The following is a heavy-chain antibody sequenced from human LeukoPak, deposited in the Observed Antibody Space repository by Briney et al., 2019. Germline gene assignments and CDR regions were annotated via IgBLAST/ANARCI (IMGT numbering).Heavy chain of an antibody. Sequence: GGSLRLSCAASGFTFSSYEMNWVRQAPGKGLEWVSYISSSGSTIYYADSVKGRFTISRDNAKNSLYLQMNSLRAEDTAVYYCAREGYYDSSGYYYEGYWGQGTLVTVSS. V-gene: IGHV3-48*03. CDR3: AREGYYDSSGYYYEGY. J-gene: IGHJ4*02. D-gene: IGHD3-22*01. CDR2: ISSSGSTI. CDR1: GFTFSSYE.